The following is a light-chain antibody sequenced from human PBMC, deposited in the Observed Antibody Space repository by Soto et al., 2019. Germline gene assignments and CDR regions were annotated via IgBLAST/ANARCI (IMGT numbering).Light chain of an antibody. CDR3: CSYAGSSVI. J-gene: IGLJ2*01. V-gene: IGLV2-23*02. Sequence: QSALTQPASVSGSPGQSITISCTGTSSDIGRYNLVSWYQQHPGKAPKLMIYEVSKRPSGVSNRFSGSKSGNTASLTIFGLQAEDEADYHCCSYAGSSVIFGGGTKLTVL. CDR2: EVS. CDR1: SSDIGRYNL.